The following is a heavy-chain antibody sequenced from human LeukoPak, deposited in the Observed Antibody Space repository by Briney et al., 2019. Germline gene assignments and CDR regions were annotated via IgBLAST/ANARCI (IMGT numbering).Heavy chain of an antibody. V-gene: IGHV3-23*01. Sequence: GGSLRLSCTGTGLNFNMFAMHWVRQAPGKGLEWVSGLSRSGTTTNYADSVKGRFTISRDRSQHTMFLQLNSLRPEDTAVYYCAKEQRIRHCSEGVCMEGYYFDYWGQGTLVTVSS. D-gene: IGHD2-15*01. CDR2: LSRSGTTT. J-gene: IGHJ4*02. CDR3: AKEQRIRHCSEGVCMEGYYFDY. CDR1: GLNFNMFA.